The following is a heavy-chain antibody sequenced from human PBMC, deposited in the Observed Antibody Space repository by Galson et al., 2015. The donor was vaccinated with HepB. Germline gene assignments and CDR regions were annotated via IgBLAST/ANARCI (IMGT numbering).Heavy chain of an antibody. V-gene: IGHV3-33*01. CDR1: GFTFSTYG. CDR2: IWYDGNNK. Sequence: SLRLSCAASGFTFSTYGMHWVRQAPGKGLQWVAVIWYDGNNKYYTDSVKGRFTISRDNSKNTLYLEMNSLETEDTAVYYCARSGGDYVWGRGLTFDYWGQGTLVTVSS. CDR3: ARSGGDYVWGRGLTFDY. D-gene: IGHD3-16*01. J-gene: IGHJ4*02.